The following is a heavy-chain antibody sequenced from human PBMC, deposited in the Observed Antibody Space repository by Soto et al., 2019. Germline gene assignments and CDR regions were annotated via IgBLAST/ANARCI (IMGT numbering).Heavy chain of an antibody. CDR2: IYWNDDK. J-gene: IGHJ5*02. CDR3: AHRHAQQQLVSEGFDP. CDR1: GFSVNTNGVG. D-gene: IGHD1-1*01. V-gene: IGHV2-5*01. Sequence: QITLKESGPTLVKPTQTLTLTCSISGFSVNTNGVGVGWIRQPPGKALEWLALIYWNDDKRYSPSLKSRLTITTDTSKNQVVLTMTNMDPVDTGTYYCAHRHAQQQLVSEGFDPWGQGTLCTVSS.